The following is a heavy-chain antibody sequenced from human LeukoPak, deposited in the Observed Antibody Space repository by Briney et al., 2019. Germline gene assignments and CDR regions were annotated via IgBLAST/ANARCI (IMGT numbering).Heavy chain of an antibody. CDR3: ARGRVRYYDILTGYRYYYYYMDV. V-gene: IGHV4-34*01. J-gene: IGHJ6*03. CDR2: INHSGST. Sequence: KPSETLSLTCAVYGGSFSGYYWSWIRQPPGKGLEWIGEINHSGSTNYSPSLKSRVTISVDTSKNQFSLKLSSVTAADTAVYCCARGRVRYYDILTGYRYYYYYMDVWGKGTTVTVSS. D-gene: IGHD3-9*01. CDR1: GGSFSGYY.